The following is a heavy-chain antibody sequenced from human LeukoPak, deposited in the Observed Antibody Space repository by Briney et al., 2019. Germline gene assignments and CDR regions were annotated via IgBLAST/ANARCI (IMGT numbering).Heavy chain of an antibody. CDR2: ISSSTNYI. CDR1: GFTFSSYS. Sequence: GGSLRLSCVASGFTFSSYSMNWVRQAPGKGLEWVSSISSSTNYIYYADSVEGRFILSRDNAKNSLYLQMNSLRAEDTAVYYCARDLTSSSTAYFHHWGQGTLVTVSS. D-gene: IGHD6-6*01. V-gene: IGHV3-21*01. J-gene: IGHJ1*01. CDR3: ARDLTSSSTAYFHH.